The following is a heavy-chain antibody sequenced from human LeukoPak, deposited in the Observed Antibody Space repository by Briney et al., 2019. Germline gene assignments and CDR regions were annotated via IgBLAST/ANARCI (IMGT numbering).Heavy chain of an antibody. CDR1: GGSFSGYY. Sequence: SETLSLTCAVYGGSFSGYYWSWIRQPPGKGLEWIGEINHSGSTNYNPSLKSRVTISVDTSKNQFSLKLSSVTAADTAVYYCAKDLPDYGDPGEGYWGQGTLVTVSS. V-gene: IGHV4-34*01. CDR3: AKDLPDYGDPGEGY. D-gene: IGHD4-17*01. J-gene: IGHJ4*02. CDR2: INHSGST.